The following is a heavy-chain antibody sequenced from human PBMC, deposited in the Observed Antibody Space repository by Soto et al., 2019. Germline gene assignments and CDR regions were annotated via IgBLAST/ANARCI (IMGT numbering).Heavy chain of an antibody. CDR2: ISYDGSNK. Sequence: QVQLVESGGGVVQPGRSLRLSCAASGFTFSSYAMHWVRQAPGKGLEWVAVISYDGSNKYYADSVKGRFTISRDNSKNPLYLQMNSLRPEDTAVYYCASEDRVGATQGAYFQHWGQGTLVTVSS. CDR3: ASEDRVGATQGAYFQH. D-gene: IGHD1-26*01. J-gene: IGHJ1*01. V-gene: IGHV3-30-3*01. CDR1: GFTFSSYA.